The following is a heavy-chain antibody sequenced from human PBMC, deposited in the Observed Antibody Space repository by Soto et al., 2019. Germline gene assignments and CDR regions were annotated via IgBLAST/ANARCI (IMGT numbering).Heavy chain of an antibody. Sequence: GGSLRLSCAASGFTFSSYAMSWVRQAPGKGLEWVSGISASGDNTYYADSVKGRFTISRDNSKNTLYLQMNSLRAEDTAVYYCAKDAAPPGSYYYGPDYWGQGTLVTVSS. V-gene: IGHV3-23*01. D-gene: IGHD1-26*01. J-gene: IGHJ4*02. CDR1: GFTFSSYA. CDR3: AKDAAPPGSYYYGPDY. CDR2: ISASGDNT.